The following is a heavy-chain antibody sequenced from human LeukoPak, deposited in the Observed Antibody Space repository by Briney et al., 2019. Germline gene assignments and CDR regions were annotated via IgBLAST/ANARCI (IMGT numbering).Heavy chain of an antibody. Sequence: GGSLRLSCAASGFTFSSYAMSWVRQAPGKGLEWVSAISGSGGSTYYADSVKGRFTISRDNSKNTLYLQMNSLRAEGTAVYYCAGNYDFWSGYYTEYFQHWGQGTLVTVSS. CDR3: AGNYDFWSGYYTEYFQH. D-gene: IGHD3-3*01. V-gene: IGHV3-23*01. CDR1: GFTFSSYA. J-gene: IGHJ1*01. CDR2: ISGSGGST.